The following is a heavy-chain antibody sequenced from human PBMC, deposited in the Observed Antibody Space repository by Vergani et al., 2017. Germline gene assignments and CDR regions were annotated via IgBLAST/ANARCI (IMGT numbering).Heavy chain of an antibody. J-gene: IGHJ2*01. CDR3: AKARGYSSGYFDL. CDR1: GFTFSSCG. CDR2: ISGSSVNT. V-gene: IGHV3-23*01. D-gene: IGHD5-18*01. Sequence: EVQLLESGGGLVQPGGSLRLSCAASGFTFSSCGMSWVRQAPGKGLEWVSAISGSSVNTHYADSVEGRFTISRDKSMNALYLQMNSLRAEDTAIYYCAKARGYSSGYFDLWGRGTLVSVSS.